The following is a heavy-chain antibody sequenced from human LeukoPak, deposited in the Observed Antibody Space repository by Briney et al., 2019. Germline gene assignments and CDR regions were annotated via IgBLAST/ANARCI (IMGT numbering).Heavy chain of an antibody. CDR1: GGSFSGYY. CDR2: INHSGST. CDR3: ATLASSGYYSSTSVMTDY. Sequence: PSETLSLTCAVYGGSFSGYYWSWIRQPPGKGLEWIGEINHSGSTNYNPSLKSRVTISVDTSKNQFSLKLSSVTAADTAVYYCATLASSGYYSSTSVMTDYWGQGTLVTVSS. J-gene: IGHJ4*02. D-gene: IGHD3-22*01. V-gene: IGHV4-34*01.